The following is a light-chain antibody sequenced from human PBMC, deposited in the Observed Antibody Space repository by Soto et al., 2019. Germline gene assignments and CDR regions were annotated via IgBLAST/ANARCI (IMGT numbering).Light chain of an antibody. J-gene: IGLJ2*01. CDR1: SSDVGTYKY. CDR2: EVS. CDR3: SSYTSRSTPV. V-gene: IGLV2-14*01. Sequence: QSALTQPASVSGSPGQSITISCTGTSSDVGTYKYVSWYQQLPGKAPKLMIYEVSNRPLGVSNRFSGSKSGNTASLTISELQAEDEADYYCSSYTSRSTPVFGGGTKVTV.